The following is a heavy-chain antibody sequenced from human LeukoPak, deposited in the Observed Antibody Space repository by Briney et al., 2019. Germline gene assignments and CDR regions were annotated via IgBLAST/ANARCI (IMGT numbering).Heavy chain of an antibody. Sequence: PGRALRLSCAASGFTFSSYGMHWVRQAPGKGLEWVAVISYDGSNKYYTDSVKGRFTISRDKSKNTLYLQTNSLRAEDTAVYYCAKDRTPFGDDAFDIWGQGTMVTVSS. CDR1: GFTFSSYG. J-gene: IGHJ3*02. CDR2: ISYDGSNK. CDR3: AKDRTPFGDDAFDI. V-gene: IGHV3-30*18. D-gene: IGHD3-10*01.